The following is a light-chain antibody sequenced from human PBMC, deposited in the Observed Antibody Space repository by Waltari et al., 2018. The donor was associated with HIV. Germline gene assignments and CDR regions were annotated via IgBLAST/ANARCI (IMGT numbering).Light chain of an antibody. J-gene: IGKJ2*01. CDR2: AAS. CDR3: QQYGSSPYT. V-gene: IGKV3-20*01. Sequence: EIVLTQSPGTLSLSPGERATLSCRASQSVSSSYVSWYQQEPVQAPRLLIYAASRRATGIPDRFSGSGSGTDFTLTISGLEPEDFAVYYCQQYGSSPYTFGQGTNLEIK. CDR1: QSVSSSY.